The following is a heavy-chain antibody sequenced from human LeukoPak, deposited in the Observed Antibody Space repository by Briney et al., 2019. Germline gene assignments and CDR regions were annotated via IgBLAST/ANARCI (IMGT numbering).Heavy chain of an antibody. D-gene: IGHD5-12*01. CDR3: ARDLHSGYDYLPYYYYGMDV. CDR1: GYTFTSYG. Sequence: ASVKVSCKASGYTFTSYGISWVRQAPGQGLEWMGWISAYNGNTNYAQKLQGRVTMTTETSTSTAYMELRSLRSDDTAVYYCARDLHSGYDYLPYYYYGMDVWGQGTTVTVSS. V-gene: IGHV1-18*01. J-gene: IGHJ6*02. CDR2: ISAYNGNT.